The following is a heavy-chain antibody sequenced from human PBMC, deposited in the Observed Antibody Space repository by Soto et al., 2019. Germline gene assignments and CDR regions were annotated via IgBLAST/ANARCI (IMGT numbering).Heavy chain of an antibody. CDR3: ASHGGYYDSSGYYYSYFDY. D-gene: IGHD3-22*01. Sequence: SETLSLTCAVYGGSFSGYYWSWIRQPPGKGLEWIGYIYYSGSTYYNPSLKSRVTISVDTSKNQFSLKLSSVTAADTAVYYCASHGGYYDSSGYYYSYFDYWGQGTLVTVSS. V-gene: IGHV4-59*06. CDR2: IYYSGST. CDR1: GGSFSGYY. J-gene: IGHJ4*02.